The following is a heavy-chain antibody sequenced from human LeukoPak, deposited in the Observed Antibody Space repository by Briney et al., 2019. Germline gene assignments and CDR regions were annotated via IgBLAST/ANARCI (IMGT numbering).Heavy chain of an antibody. V-gene: IGHV3-30*18. Sequence: GGSLRLSYAASGFTFSNYGMHWVRQAPGKGLEWVAVISYDGSNKYYADSVKGRFTISRDNSRNTLYLQMNSLRAEDTAMYYCAKDLGDYDGNSDLNYWGQGTLVTVSS. J-gene: IGHJ4*02. D-gene: IGHD4-23*01. CDR3: AKDLGDYDGNSDLNY. CDR1: GFTFSNYG. CDR2: ISYDGSNK.